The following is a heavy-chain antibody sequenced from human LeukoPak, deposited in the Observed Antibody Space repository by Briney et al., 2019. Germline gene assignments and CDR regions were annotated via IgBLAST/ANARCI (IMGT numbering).Heavy chain of an antibody. CDR1: GFPFSSHG. CDR3: AKAEAGDSSPSEGYDY. J-gene: IGHJ4*02. D-gene: IGHD6-13*01. Sequence: TGGSLRLSCAASGFPFSSHGMSWVRQAPGKGLEWVSGIIGGGGSTYYADSVKGRFTISGDNSRNTLFLQMNSLRAEDTAVYYCAKAEAGDSSPSEGYDYWGQGTLVTVSS. CDR2: IIGGGGST. V-gene: IGHV3-23*01.